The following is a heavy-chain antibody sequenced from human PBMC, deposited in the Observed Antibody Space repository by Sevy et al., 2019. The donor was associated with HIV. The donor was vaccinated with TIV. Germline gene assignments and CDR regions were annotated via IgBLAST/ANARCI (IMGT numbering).Heavy chain of an antibody. J-gene: IGHJ3*02. D-gene: IGHD3-22*01. CDR3: TKYQPNYYDSFSDAFDM. CDR2: IRGSGTT. Sequence: GGSLRLSCAASGFTFGSYAMTWVRQAPGKGLEWVSGIRGSGTTYYADSVKGRFTISRDNSKSTLFLQLNSLRADDTAVYYCTKYQPNYYDSFSDAFDMWGQGTMVTVSS. CDR1: GFTFGSYA. V-gene: IGHV3-23*01.